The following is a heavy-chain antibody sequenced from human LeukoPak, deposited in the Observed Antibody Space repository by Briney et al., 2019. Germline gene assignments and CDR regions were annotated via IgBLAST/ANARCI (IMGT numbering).Heavy chain of an antibody. CDR2: ISAYNGNT. Sequence: EASVKVSCKASGYTFTSYGISWVRQAPGQGLEWMGWISAYNGNTNYAQKLQGRVTMTTDTSTSTAYMELRSLRSDDTAVYYCARGYYYDSSGYYYLSFDYWGQGTLVTVSS. J-gene: IGHJ4*02. CDR3: ARGYYYDSSGYYYLSFDY. D-gene: IGHD3-22*01. V-gene: IGHV1-18*01. CDR1: GYTFTSYG.